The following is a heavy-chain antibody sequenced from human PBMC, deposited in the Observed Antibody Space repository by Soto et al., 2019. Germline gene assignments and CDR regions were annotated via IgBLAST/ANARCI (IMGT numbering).Heavy chain of an antibody. CDR1: GGSVSGDKNY. CDR2: ISYSGAT. J-gene: IGHJ3*01. D-gene: IGHD3-16*01. CDR3: ATSPRFAFDF. Sequence: QVQLQESGPGLVKPSETLSLICTVSGGSVSGDKNYWSWIRQSPGKGLEWSGYISYSGATNYNPSLKSRLTISVDRSKNQFALKLSSVTASDTALYYCATSPRFAFDFWGQGTTVIVSS. V-gene: IGHV4-61*01.